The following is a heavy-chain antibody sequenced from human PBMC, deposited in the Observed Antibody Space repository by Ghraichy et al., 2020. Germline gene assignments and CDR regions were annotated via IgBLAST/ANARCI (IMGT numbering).Heavy chain of an antibody. CDR3: ARVSHGWIHRT. Sequence: SETQSLTCTVSGGSISSGGYYWSWIRQHPGKGLEWIGYIYYSGSTYYNPSLKSRVTISVDTSKNQFSLKLSSVTAADTAVYYCARVSHGWIHRTWGQGTLVTVSS. J-gene: IGHJ5*02. CDR1: GGSISSGGYY. D-gene: IGHD5-18*01. V-gene: IGHV4-31*03. CDR2: IYYSGST.